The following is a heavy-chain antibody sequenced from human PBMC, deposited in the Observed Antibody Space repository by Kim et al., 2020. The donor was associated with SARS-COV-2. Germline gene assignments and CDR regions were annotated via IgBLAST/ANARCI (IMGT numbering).Heavy chain of an antibody. V-gene: IGHV1-18*01. CDR1: GYTFTSYG. CDR3: ANIPLISIAVAGDYYYYGMDV. D-gene: IGHD6-19*01. Sequence: ASVKVSCKASGYTFTSYGISWVRQAPGQGLEWMGWISAYNGNTNYAQKLQGRVTMTTDTSTSTAYMELRSLRSDDTAVYYCANIPLISIAVAGDYYYYGMDVWGQGTTVTVSS. J-gene: IGHJ6*02. CDR2: ISAYNGNT.